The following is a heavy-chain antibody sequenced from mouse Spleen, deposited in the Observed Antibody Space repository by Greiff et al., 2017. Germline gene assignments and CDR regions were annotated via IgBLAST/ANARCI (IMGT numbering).Heavy chain of an antibody. V-gene: IGHV5-9-3*01. CDR2: ISSGGSYT. CDR1: GFTFSSYA. Sequence: EVQLVESGGGLVKPGGSLKLSCAASGFTFSSYAMSWVRQTPEKRLEWVATISSGGSYTYYPDSVKGRFTISRDNAKNTLYLQMSSLRSEDTAMYYCARRGDYAMDYWGQGTSVTVSS. CDR3: ARRGDYAMDY. J-gene: IGHJ4*01.